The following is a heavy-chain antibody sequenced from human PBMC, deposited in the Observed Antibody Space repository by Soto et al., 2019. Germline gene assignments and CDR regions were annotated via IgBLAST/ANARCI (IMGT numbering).Heavy chain of an antibody. CDR2: FSGSGDDT. V-gene: IGHV3-23*01. CDR1: GFTLRTNC. CDR3: AGHGGYSY. Sequence: GGSLRLSCAATGFTLRTNCMSWVRQAPGKGLEWVSSFSGSGDDTWYADSLKGRFTISRDNSKNTVYLQMNSLRAEDTTLYYCAGHGGYSYWGQGTLVTVCS. J-gene: IGHJ4*02. D-gene: IGHD6-25*01.